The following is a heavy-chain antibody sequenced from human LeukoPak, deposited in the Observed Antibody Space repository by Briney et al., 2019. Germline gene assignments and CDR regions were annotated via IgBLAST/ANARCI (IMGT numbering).Heavy chain of an antibody. CDR1: GGSISSSDYY. J-gene: IGHJ4*02. V-gene: IGHV4-39*07. D-gene: IGHD6-13*01. CDR3: ARGRIAAAGTDY. CDR2: INHSGST. Sequence: SETLSLTCTVSGGSISSSDYYWGWIRQPPGKGLEWIGEINHSGSTNYNPSLKSRVTISVDTSKNQFSLKLSSVTAADTAVYYCARGRIAAAGTDYWGQGALVTVSS.